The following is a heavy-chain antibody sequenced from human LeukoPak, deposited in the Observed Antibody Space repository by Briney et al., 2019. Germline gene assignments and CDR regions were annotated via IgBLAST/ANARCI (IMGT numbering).Heavy chain of an antibody. CDR1: GFTFTKHA. CDR2: ISDDGESL. V-gene: IGHV3-23*01. Sequence: GGSLRLSCEASGFTFTKHAMSWVRQAPGKGLEWVSSISDDGESLYYSDSVKGRFTISRDSPRNTLYLQMNSLRADDTAVYYCAQDRSGGTYFLGYFNHWGQGILVTVSS. D-gene: IGHD1-26*01. J-gene: IGHJ1*01. CDR3: AQDRSGGTYFLGYFNH.